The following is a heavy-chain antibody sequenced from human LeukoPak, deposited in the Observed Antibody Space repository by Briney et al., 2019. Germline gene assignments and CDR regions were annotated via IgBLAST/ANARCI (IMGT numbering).Heavy chain of an antibody. J-gene: IGHJ4*02. V-gene: IGHV4-39*07. CDR2: IYYSGST. Sequence: SETLSLTCTVSGGSISSSSYYWGWIRQPPGKGLEWIGSIYYSGSTYYNPSLKSRVAISVDTSKNQFSLKLSSVTAADTAVYYCARYGRSGSYYPFDYWGQGTLVTVSS. CDR3: ARYGRSGSYYPFDY. D-gene: IGHD1-26*01. CDR1: GGSISSSSYY.